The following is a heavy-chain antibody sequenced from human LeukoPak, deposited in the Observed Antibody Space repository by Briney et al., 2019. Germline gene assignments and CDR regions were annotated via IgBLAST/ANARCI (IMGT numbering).Heavy chain of an antibody. CDR3: AEALYRRHQGIGGPNYYGSGSYLGGMDV. J-gene: IGHJ6*02. CDR1: GFTFSSYA. CDR2: ISGSGGST. Sequence: GGSLRLSCAASGFTFSSYAMSWVRQAPGKGLEWVSAISGSGGSTYYADSVKGRFTISRDNSKNTLYLQMNSQRAEDTAVYYCAEALYRRHQGIGGPNYYGSGSYLGGMDVWGQGTTITVSS. D-gene: IGHD3-10*01. V-gene: IGHV3-23*01.